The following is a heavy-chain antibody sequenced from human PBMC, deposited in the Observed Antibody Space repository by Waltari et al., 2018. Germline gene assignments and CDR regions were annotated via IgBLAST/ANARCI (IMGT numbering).Heavy chain of an antibody. CDR2: MSRSSSYI. CDR1: GFTFSSYS. V-gene: IGHV3-21*01. J-gene: IGHJ6*02. D-gene: IGHD6-19*01. Sequence: EVQLVESGGGLVKPGGSLRLSCAASGFTFSSYSMNWVRQAPGKGLEGVSSMSRSSSYIYYADSVKGRFTISRDNAKNSLYLQMNSLRAEDTAVYYCARDDGQWLTKGGGMDVWGQGTTVTVSS. CDR3: ARDDGQWLTKGGGMDV.